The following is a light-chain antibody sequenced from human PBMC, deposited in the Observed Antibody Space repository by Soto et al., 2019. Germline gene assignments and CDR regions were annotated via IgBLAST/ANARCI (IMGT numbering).Light chain of an antibody. V-gene: IGKV3-20*01. CDR2: GAS. J-gene: IGKJ1*01. CDR1: QSSSH. CDR3: QQYGSSRWT. Sequence: EIVLTQSPGTLSLSPGERATLSCRASQSSSHLAWYQQKPGQAPRLLIYGASSRATGIPDRFSGSGSGTDFTLTISRLEPEDFAVYYCQQYGSSRWTFGQGTKVEIK.